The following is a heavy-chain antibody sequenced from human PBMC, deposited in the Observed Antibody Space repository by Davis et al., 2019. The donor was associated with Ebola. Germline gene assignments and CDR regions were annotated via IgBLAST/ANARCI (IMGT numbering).Heavy chain of an antibody. CDR3: ARGGDWNHY. V-gene: IGHV3-9*03. J-gene: IGHJ4*02. D-gene: IGHD1-1*01. CDR2: ISWNSGSI. CDR1: GFTFDDYA. Sequence: SLKISCAASGFTFDDYAMHWVRQAPGKGLEWVSGISWNSGSIGYADSVKGRFTISRDNAKNSLYLQMNSLRAEDMALYYCARGGDWNHYWGQGTLVTVSS.